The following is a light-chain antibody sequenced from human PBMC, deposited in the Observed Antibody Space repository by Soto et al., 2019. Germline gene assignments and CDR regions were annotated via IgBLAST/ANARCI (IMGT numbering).Light chain of an antibody. J-gene: IGKJ1*01. V-gene: IGKV1-5*03. CDR3: QHYNSYSWT. CDR1: QSISNW. CDR2: TAS. Sequence: DIQMTQSPSTLSASVGDRVTITCRASQSISNWLAWYQQKPGKAPKLLIYTASTLESGVPPRFSGSGSGTEFTLTISSLQPDDFATYYCQHYNSYSWTFGQGTKVEIK.